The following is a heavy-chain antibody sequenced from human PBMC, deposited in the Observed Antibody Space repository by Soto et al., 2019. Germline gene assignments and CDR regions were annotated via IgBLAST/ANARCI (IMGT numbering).Heavy chain of an antibody. CDR2: INSDGSST. CDR1: GFTFSSYW. CDR3: ARDLQYYDFWSGYSYYYYGMDV. D-gene: IGHD3-3*01. J-gene: IGHJ6*02. V-gene: IGHV3-74*01. Sequence: EVQLVESGGGLVQPGGSLRLSCAASGFTFSSYWMHWVRQAPGKGLVWVSRINSDGSSTSYADSVKGRFTISRDNAKNTLYLQMNSLRAEDTAVYYCARDLQYYDFWSGYSYYYYGMDVWGQWTTVTVSS.